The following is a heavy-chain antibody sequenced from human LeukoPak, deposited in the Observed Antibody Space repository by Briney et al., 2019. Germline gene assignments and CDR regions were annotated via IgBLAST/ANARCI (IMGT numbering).Heavy chain of an antibody. CDR1: GFAFSSYA. V-gene: IGHV3-30*04. CDR3: ARDYGDLDYYYGMDV. Sequence: QAGGSLRLSCAASGFAFSSYAMHWVRQAPGKGLEWVAVISYDGSNEYYADSVKGRFTISRDNSKNTLYLQMNSLRAEDTAVYYCARDYGDLDYYYGMDVWGKGTTVTVSS. D-gene: IGHD4-17*01. CDR2: ISYDGSNE. J-gene: IGHJ6*04.